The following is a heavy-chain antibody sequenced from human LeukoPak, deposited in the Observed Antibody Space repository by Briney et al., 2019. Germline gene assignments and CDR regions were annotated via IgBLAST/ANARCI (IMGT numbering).Heavy chain of an antibody. CDR2: LGKSGST. V-gene: IGHV3-23*01. Sequence: GVSLRLSCAASGFTFSYYAMSWVRQAPGKGLEWVSTLGKSGSTYYADSVKGRFTISRDNSKSTLYLQMNSLRAEDTAVYYCAKRDSAGLHYFDYWGQGTLVTVSS. CDR3: AKRDSAGLHYFDY. CDR1: GFTFSYYA. J-gene: IGHJ4*02. D-gene: IGHD6-13*01.